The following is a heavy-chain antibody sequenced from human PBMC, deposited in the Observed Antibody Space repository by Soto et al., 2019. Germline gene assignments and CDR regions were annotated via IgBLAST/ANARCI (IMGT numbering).Heavy chain of an antibody. CDR2: INAGNGNT. V-gene: IGHV1-3*01. J-gene: IGHJ4*02. CDR3: ARENSRFLEWLSYAGY. CDR1: GYTFTSYA. Sequence: GASVKVSCKASGYTFTSYAMHWVRQAPGQRLEWMGWINAGNGNTKYSQKFQGRVTITRDTSASTAYMEPSSLRSEDTAVYYCARENSRFLEWLSYAGYWGQGTLVTVSS. D-gene: IGHD3-3*01.